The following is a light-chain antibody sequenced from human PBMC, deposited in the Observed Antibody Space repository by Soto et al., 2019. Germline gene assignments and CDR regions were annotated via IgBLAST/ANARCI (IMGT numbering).Light chain of an antibody. V-gene: IGLV2-14*01. J-gene: IGLJ2*01. CDR1: GTSSDVRDYNF. CDR3: SSYTGITTHVS. Sequence: QSALTQPASVSGSRGQSITISCTGTGTSSDVRDYNFVSWYQHHPGKAPQLLIYEVYNRPSGVYARFSGSKSVNTASLTISGLQAEDEADYYGSSYTGITTHVSFGGGTKLTVL. CDR2: EVY.